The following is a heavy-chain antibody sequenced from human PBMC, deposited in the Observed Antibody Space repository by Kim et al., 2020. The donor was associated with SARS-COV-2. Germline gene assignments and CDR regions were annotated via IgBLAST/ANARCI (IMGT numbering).Heavy chain of an antibody. D-gene: IGHD2-21*02. CDR3: ARDDLVYCRGDCYLNSDP. V-gene: IGHV4-4*07. Sequence: SETLSLTCSVSGDSISTYYWSWIRQPAGKGLEWIGRIQISGTTHYNPSLKSRVTMSVDTPKNQFSLTVSSVTAADTAVYYCARDDLVYCRGDCYLNSDP. CDR1: GDSISTYY. J-gene: IGHJ5*02. CDR2: IQISGTT.